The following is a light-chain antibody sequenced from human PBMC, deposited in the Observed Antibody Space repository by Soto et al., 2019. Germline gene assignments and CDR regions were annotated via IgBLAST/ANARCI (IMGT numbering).Light chain of an antibody. CDR3: ATWDDSLDGGV. V-gene: IGLV1-44*01. J-gene: IGLJ3*02. Sequence: QSVLTQPPSASGTPGQRVTISCSGSDSNIGSNSVNWYQHLPGMAPKLLIHSNNQRPAGVSDRFSGSESGTSASLAISGLQPDDEANYYCATWDDSLDGGVFGGGTKLTVL. CDR2: SNN. CDR1: DSNIGSNS.